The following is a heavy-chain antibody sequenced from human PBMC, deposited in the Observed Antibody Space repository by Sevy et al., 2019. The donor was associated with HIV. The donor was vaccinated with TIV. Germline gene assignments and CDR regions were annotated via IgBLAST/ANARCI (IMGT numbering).Heavy chain of an antibody. CDR2: IYYSGST. CDR1: GGSISSSSYY. D-gene: IGHD6-13*01. Sequence: SETLSLTCTVSGGSISSSSYYWGWIRQPPGKGLEWIGGIYYSGSTYYNPSLKSRVTISVDTSKNQFSLKLSSVTAADTAVYYCAALVVSSPGYYYYYGMDVWGQGTTVTVSS. V-gene: IGHV4-39*01. J-gene: IGHJ6*02. CDR3: AALVVSSPGYYYYYGMDV.